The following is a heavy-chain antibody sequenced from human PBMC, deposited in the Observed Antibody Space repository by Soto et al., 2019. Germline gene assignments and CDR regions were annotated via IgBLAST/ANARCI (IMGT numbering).Heavy chain of an antibody. J-gene: IGHJ6*04. Sequence: QVQLVQSGAEVKKPGASVKVSCKASGYTFTSYGISWVRQAPGQGLEWMGWISAYNGNTNYAQKLQGRVTMTTDTATTTANKGLRGVESADTAVDYRPRDLRGSTDCPLYSGGRVAWAEGTTVTVPS. V-gene: IGHV1-18*01. CDR1: GYTFTSYG. D-gene: IGHD2-2*01. CDR2: ISAYNGNT. CDR3: PRDLRGSTDCPLYSGGRVA.